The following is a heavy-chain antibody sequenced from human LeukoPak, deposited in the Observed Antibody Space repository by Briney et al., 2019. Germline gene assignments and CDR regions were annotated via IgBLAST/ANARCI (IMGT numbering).Heavy chain of an antibody. Sequence: SETLSLTCTVSGYSISSGYYWGWIRQPPGKGLEWIGSIYHSGSTYYNPSLKSRVTISVDTSKNQFSLKLSSVTAADTAVYYCAREGPFDYWGQGTLVTVSS. V-gene: IGHV4-38-2*02. CDR3: AREGPFDY. J-gene: IGHJ4*02. CDR2: IYHSGST. CDR1: GYSISSGYY.